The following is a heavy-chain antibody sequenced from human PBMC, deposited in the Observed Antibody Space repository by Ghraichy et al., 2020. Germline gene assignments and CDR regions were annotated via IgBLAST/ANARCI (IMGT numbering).Heavy chain of an antibody. V-gene: IGHV1-18*01. CDR3: ARKVDVLDY. D-gene: IGHD2-8*01. J-gene: IGHJ4*02. CDR2: ISPSNGNT. CDR1: GYTLTSYG. Sequence: ASVKVSCKASGYTLTSYGITWVQQAPGQGLEWMGWISPSNGNTRYAQKLQGRVTMTTDTSTSTAYMELRSLRSDDTAVYYCARKVDVLDYWGQGTLVTVSS.